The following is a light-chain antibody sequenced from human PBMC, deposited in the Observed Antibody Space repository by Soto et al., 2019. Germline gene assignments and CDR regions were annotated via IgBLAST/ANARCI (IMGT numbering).Light chain of an antibody. CDR1: QSVSSN. CDR2: GAS. CDR3: QQHNYWPS. J-gene: IGKJ2*01. Sequence: EIVMTQSPATLSVSPGERATLSCRASQSVSSNLAWYQQKPGQAPRLLLYGASTRATGIPGRFSGSGSGTEFTLTITRPQSEDFAVYYCQQHNYWPSFGQGTKLEIK. V-gene: IGKV3-15*01.